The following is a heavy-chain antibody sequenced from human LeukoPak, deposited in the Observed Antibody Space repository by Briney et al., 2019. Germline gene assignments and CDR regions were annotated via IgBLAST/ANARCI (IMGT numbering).Heavy chain of an antibody. V-gene: IGHV3-11*04. J-gene: IGHJ3*02. D-gene: IGHD3-3*01. CDR1: GLRFSDYY. CDR3: ARRDWVSGAVRAFDI. Sequence: GGSLRLSCVGSGLRFSDYYMSWIRQAPGKGLEWVSYISNDSVDKYYVDSVRGRFTISRDNAKKSMYLQMSGLRVEDTAVYYCARRDWVSGAVRAFDIWGQGTMVTVSS. CDR2: ISNDSVDK.